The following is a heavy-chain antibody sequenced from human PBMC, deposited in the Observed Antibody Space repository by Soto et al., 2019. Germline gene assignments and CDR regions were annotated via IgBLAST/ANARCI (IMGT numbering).Heavy chain of an antibody. Sequence: AETLSLTGAVYGGSFSGYYWSWIRQPPGKGLEWIGEINHSGSTNYNPSLKSRVTISVDTSKNQFSLKLSSVTAADTAVYYCARGPLLGAYYYYYYGMDVWGQGTTVTVSS. CDR2: INHSGST. V-gene: IGHV4-34*01. CDR1: GGSFSGYY. J-gene: IGHJ6*02. D-gene: IGHD2-15*01. CDR3: ARGPLLGAYYYYYYGMDV.